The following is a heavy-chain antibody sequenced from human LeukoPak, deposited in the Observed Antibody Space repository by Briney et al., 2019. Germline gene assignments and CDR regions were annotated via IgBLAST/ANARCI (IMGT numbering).Heavy chain of an antibody. V-gene: IGHV3-30*18. CDR2: ISYDGNNK. CDR3: AKVVRGYSFDY. D-gene: IGHD5-18*01. J-gene: IGHJ4*02. Sequence: GGSLRLSCAASGFTFSSYGIHWVRQAPGKGLEWVAAISYDGNNKYYADSVKGRFTISRDNSKNTLYLQMNSLRAEDTAVYYCAKVVRGYSFDYWGQGTLVTVSS. CDR1: GFTFSSYG.